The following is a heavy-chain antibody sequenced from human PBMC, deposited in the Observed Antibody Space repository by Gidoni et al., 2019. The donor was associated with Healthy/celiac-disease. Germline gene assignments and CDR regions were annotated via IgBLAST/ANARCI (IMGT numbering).Heavy chain of an antibody. V-gene: IGHV3-74*01. D-gene: IGHD3-3*01. CDR2: SNSDGSST. Sequence: EVQLVESGGGLVQPGGSLRLACAASGYTFSSYWMHWVRQAPGKGLVWVSRSNSDGSSTSYADSVKGRFTISRDNATHTLYLQMNSLRAEDTAVYYCARQYDFWSGWDPWGQGTLVTVSS. CDR1: GYTFSSYW. J-gene: IGHJ5*02. CDR3: ARQYDFWSGWDP.